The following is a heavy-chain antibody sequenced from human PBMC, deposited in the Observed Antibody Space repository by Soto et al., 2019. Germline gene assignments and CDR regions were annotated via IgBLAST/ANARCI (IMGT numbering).Heavy chain of an antibody. D-gene: IGHD6-13*01. CDR1: GGTFSSYA. CDR3: ASEGEYSSSWYYFDS. Sequence: QVQLVQSGAEVKKPGSSVKVSCKASGGTFSSYAISWVRQAPGQGLEWMGGIIPIFGTANYAQKFQGRVTLTEDESTSTGYRELSSLRSEDTAVYYWASEGEYSSSWYYFDSWGEGTLVTVSS. J-gene: IGHJ4*02. V-gene: IGHV1-69*12. CDR2: IIPIFGTA.